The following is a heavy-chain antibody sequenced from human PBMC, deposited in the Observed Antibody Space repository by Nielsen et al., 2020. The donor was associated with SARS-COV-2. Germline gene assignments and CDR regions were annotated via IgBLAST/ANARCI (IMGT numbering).Heavy chain of an antibody. CDR2: TYYRSKWYN. J-gene: IGHJ6*03. CDR1: GDSVSSSSAA. Sequence: QTLSLTCAISGDSVSSSSAAWNWIRQSPSRGLEWLGRTYYRSKWYNDYAVSVKSRITINPDTSKNQFSLHLNSVTPEDTAVYYCARARGAYGDYYYYYYTDVWGKGTTVTVSS. D-gene: IGHD4-17*01. CDR3: ARARGAYGDYYYYYYTDV. V-gene: IGHV6-1*01.